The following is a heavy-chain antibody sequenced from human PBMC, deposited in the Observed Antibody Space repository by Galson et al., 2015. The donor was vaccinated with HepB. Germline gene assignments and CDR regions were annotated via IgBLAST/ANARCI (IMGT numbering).Heavy chain of an antibody. Sequence: SLRLSCAVSGFTVSTNYMSWVRQAPGKGLEWVSVIYAGGSTYYADSVKGRFTISRDDSKNTLYLQMNSLRAEDTAVYYCASDKDTSLLSPSYYWGQGTLVSVSS. CDR3: ASDKDTSLLSPSYY. V-gene: IGHV3-53*01. CDR1: GFTVSTNY. D-gene: IGHD5-18*01. CDR2: IYAGGST. J-gene: IGHJ4*02.